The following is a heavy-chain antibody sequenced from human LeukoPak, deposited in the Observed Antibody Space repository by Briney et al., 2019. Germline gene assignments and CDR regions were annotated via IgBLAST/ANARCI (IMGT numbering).Heavy chain of an antibody. Sequence: GGSLRLSCAASGFTFSSYWMHWVRQAPGKGLVWVSRTNSDGSSTSYADSVKGRFTISRDNAKNTLYLQMNSLRAEDTAVYYCAREGGVIAPVALEIWGQGKMVTVSS. CDR1: GFTFSSYW. V-gene: IGHV3-74*01. D-gene: IGHD2-21*01. CDR2: TNSDGSST. J-gene: IGHJ3*02. CDR3: AREGGVIAPVALEI.